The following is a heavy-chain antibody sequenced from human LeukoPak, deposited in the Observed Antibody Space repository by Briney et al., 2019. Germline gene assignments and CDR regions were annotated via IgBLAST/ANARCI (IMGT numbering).Heavy chain of an antibody. CDR2: INAGNGNT. D-gene: IGHD6-19*01. CDR1: GYTFTSYA. CDR3: ARVHGSGWYAFDY. J-gene: IGHJ4*02. V-gene: IGHV1-3*01. Sequence: ASVKVSCKASGYTFTSYAMHWVRQAPGQRLEWMGWINAGNGNTKYSQKFQGRVTITRDTSASTAYMELSSLRSEDTAVYYCARVHGSGWYAFDYWGQGTLVTVSS.